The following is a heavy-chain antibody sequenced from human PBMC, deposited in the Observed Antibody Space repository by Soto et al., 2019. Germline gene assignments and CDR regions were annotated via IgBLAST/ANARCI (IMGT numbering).Heavy chain of an antibody. D-gene: IGHD7-27*01. J-gene: IGHJ6*02. Sequence: QVQLQESGPGLVKPSQTLSLTCTVSGGSISSGAYYWSWIRQPPGKGLEWIGYIYYSGSTYYNPSLKSRVTLSVDTSKNQFSMKLSSVTAADTAVYYCATSSLGYYYYGMDVWGQGTTVTVSS. CDR1: GGSISSGAYY. CDR2: IYYSGST. V-gene: IGHV4-30-4*01. CDR3: ATSSLGYYYYGMDV.